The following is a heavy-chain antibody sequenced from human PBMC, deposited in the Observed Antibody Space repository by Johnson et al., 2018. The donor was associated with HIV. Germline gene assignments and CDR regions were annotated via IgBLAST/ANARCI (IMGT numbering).Heavy chain of an antibody. V-gene: IGHV3-30*04. CDR1: GFTFSSYA. CDR2: ISYDGSDK. CDR3: ARGSRYTYDNDDVYLLQAFDV. Sequence: VQLVESGGGVVQPGRSLRLSCAASGFTFSSYAMHWVRQAPGKGLEWVAVISYDGSDKDYADSVKGRFTISRDSSKNTLYLQMNSLRIEDTAVYYCARGSRYTYDNDDVYLLQAFDVWGQGTVVTVSS. D-gene: IGHD3-16*01. J-gene: IGHJ3*01.